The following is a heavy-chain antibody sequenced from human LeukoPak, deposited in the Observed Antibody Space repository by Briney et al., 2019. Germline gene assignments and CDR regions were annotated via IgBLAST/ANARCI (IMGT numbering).Heavy chain of an antibody. J-gene: IGHJ4*02. CDR1: GGSISSYY. CDR2: IYYSGST. CDR3: ARGGDDYVWGSYRF. V-gene: IGHV4-59*12. Sequence: PSETLSLTCTVSGGSISSYYWSWIRQPPGKGLEWIGYIYYSGSTNYNPSLKSRVTISVDTSKKQFSLKLSSVTAADTAVYYCARGGDDYVWGSYRFWGQGTLVTVSS. D-gene: IGHD3-16*02.